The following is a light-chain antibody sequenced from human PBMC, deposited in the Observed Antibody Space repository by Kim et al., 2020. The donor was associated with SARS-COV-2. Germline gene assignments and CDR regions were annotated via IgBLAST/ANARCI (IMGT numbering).Light chain of an antibody. CDR2: YDE. CDR1: NIGGTH. CDR3: QVWDTRSEHYV. Sequence: APGGTARITCGGDNIGGTHVHWYQQKPGQAPMLVIYYDEDRPSGIPERFSGSNSGNTATLTINRVEVGDEADYYCQVWDTRSEHYVFGTGTKVTVL. V-gene: IGLV3-21*04. J-gene: IGLJ1*01.